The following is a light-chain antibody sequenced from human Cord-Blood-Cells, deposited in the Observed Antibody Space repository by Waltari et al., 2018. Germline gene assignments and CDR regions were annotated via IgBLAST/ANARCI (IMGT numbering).Light chain of an antibody. V-gene: IGLV2-23*01. CDR3: CSYAGSSTYV. Sequence: QSALTQPASVSGSPGQSITISCTGTSSDVGSYNLVSWYQQHPGKAPQLMIYEGSKRPSGFSNRFSGSKSGNTASLTISGLHAEDEADYYCCSYAGSSTYVFGTGTKVTVL. J-gene: IGLJ1*01. CDR2: EGS. CDR1: SSDVGSYNL.